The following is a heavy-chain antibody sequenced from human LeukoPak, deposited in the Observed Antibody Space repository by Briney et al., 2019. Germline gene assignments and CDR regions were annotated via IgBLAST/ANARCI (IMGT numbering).Heavy chain of an antibody. Sequence: GGSLRLSCAASGFDFHNYVIHWVRQAPGKGLEWVAVISYDVNIKYHADSVKGRFTISRDSSSKTVYLQMNSLGTEDTAVYYCVREGFYDSGSFPTFYFDYWGQGTLVTVSS. CDR2: ISYDVNIK. CDR1: GFDFHNYV. V-gene: IGHV3-30-3*01. CDR3: VREGFYDSGSFPTFYFDY. D-gene: IGHD3-10*01. J-gene: IGHJ4*02.